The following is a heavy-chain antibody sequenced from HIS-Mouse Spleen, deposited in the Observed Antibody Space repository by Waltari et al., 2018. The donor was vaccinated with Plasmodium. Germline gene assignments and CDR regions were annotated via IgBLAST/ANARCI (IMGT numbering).Heavy chain of an antibody. CDR2: SSPDNGNT. CDR3: AGGSAGDAFDI. V-gene: IGHV1-18*01. D-gene: IGHD6-19*01. Sequence: QVQLVHSGAEVKKPGASVKVSCKASGYTFTSYGISGVRQALGQGVEWMGWSSPDNGNTKLAQKLQGRVTMTTDTSTSTAYMELRSLRSDDTAVYYCAGGSAGDAFDIWGQGTMVTVSS. CDR1: GYTFTSYG. J-gene: IGHJ3*02.